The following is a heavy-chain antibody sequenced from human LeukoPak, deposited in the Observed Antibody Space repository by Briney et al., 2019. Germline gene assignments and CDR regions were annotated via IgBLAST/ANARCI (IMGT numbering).Heavy chain of an antibody. CDR3: AKASSGWYGYYYYYYMDV. Sequence: PGGSLRLSCAASGFTFSDYYMSWIRQAPGKGLEWVSYISSSGSTIYYADSVKGRFTISRDNAKNSLYLQMNSLRAEDTAVYYCAKASSGWYGYYYYYYMDVWGKGTTVTVSS. J-gene: IGHJ6*03. CDR1: GFTFSDYY. V-gene: IGHV3-11*01. CDR2: ISSSGSTI. D-gene: IGHD6-19*01.